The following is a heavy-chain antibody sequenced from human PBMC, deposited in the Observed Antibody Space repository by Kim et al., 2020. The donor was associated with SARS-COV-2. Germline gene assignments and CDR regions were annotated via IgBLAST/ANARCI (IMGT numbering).Heavy chain of an antibody. D-gene: IGHD2-2*01. J-gene: IGHJ6*02. CDR1: GFTFSSYS. CDR3: AREVVVPAARYYYGMDV. Sequence: GGSLRLSCAASGFTFSSYSMNWVRQAPGKGLEWVSSISSSSSYIYYADSVKGRFTISRDNAKNSLYLQMNSLRAEDTAVYYCAREVVVPAARYYYGMDVWGQGTTVTVSS. CDR2: ISSSSSYI. V-gene: IGHV3-21*01.